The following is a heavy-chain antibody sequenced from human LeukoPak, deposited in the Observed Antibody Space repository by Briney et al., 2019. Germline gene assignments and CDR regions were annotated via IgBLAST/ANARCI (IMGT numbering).Heavy chain of an antibody. J-gene: IGHJ4*02. CDR2: IKQDGSEK. CDR3: ARDYRYCSSTSCYVHGF. Sequence: GGSLRLSCAASGFTFSTYWMSWVRQAPGKGLEWVANIKQDGSEKYYVDSVKGRFTISRDNAKNSLYLQMNSLRAEDTAVYYCARDYRYCSSTSCYVHGFWGQGTLVTVSS. CDR1: GFTFSTYW. D-gene: IGHD2-2*01. V-gene: IGHV3-7*01.